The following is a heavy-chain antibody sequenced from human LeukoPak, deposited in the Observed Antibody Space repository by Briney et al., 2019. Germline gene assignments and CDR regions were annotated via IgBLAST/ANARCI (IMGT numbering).Heavy chain of an antibody. CDR1: GFIFSNSG. D-gene: IGHD1-1*01. V-gene: IGHV3-33*01. CDR3: ARELISTTWRGNRSYFDL. CDR2: VWFDGSKT. Sequence: GGSLRLSCTVSGFIFSNSGMHWVRRAPGKGLEWVAVVWFDGSKTYYGDSVKGRFTISRDNSKNTLYLQMNSLRAEDTAVYYCARELISTTWRGNRSYFDLWGRGTLVTVSS. J-gene: IGHJ2*01.